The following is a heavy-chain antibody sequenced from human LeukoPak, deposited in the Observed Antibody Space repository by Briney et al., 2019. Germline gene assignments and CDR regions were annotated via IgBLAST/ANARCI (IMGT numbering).Heavy chain of an antibody. Sequence: SETLSLTCTVSGGSISSSSYYWGWIRQPPGKGLEWIGSIYYSGSTYYNPSLKSRVTISVDTSKNQFSLKLSSVTAADTAVYYCASGVYYGSGSTQNAFDIWGQGTMVTVSS. J-gene: IGHJ3*02. CDR3: ASGVYYGSGSTQNAFDI. CDR1: GGSISSSSYY. D-gene: IGHD3-10*01. V-gene: IGHV4-39*07. CDR2: IYYSGST.